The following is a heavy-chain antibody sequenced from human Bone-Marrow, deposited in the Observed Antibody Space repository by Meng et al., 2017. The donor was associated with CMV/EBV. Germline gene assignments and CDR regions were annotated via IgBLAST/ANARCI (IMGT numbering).Heavy chain of an antibody. CDR2: IYHSGST. J-gene: IGHJ5*02. CDR3: ARVGYAVRGGDWFDP. D-gene: IGHD3-10*01. CDR1: GGSISSYY. Sequence: GSLSLTCTVSGGSISSYYWGWIRQPPGKGLEWIGSIYHSGSTYYNPSLKSRVTISVDTSKNQFSLKLSSVTAADTAVYYCARVGYAVRGGDWFDPWGQGTLVTVSS. V-gene: IGHV4-38-2*02.